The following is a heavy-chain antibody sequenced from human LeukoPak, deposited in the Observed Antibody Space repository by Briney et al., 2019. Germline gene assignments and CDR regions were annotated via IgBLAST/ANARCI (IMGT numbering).Heavy chain of an antibody. CDR3: TRASGYEFDH. CDR1: GGTFSSYA. J-gene: IGHJ4*02. V-gene: IGHV1-8*02. CDR2: MNPNGGNT. D-gene: IGHD5-12*01. Sequence: ASVKVSCKASGGTFSSYAISWVRQATGQGLEWMGWMNPNGGNTGHAQRFQGRLTMTRNTSITTAYMELSSLRSEDTAVYYCTRASGYEFDHWGQGTLVTVSS.